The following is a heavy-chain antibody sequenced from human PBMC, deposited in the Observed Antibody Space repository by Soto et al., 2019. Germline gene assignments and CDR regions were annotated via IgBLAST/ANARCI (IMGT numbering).Heavy chain of an antibody. V-gene: IGHV1-69*05. CDR2: ITPIFGTA. D-gene: IGHD6-19*01. J-gene: IGHJ2*01. CDR3: AQTLGLAVAGPGRFDL. CDR1: GGTFSNYA. Sequence: QVQLVQSGAEVKKPGSSVKVSCKASGGTFSNYAISWVRQAPGQGLEWMGGITPIFGTANYAQKFQGRVTITXXEXMXXANMELSRLRSEDTAVYYCAQTLGLAVAGPGRFDLWGRGTLVTVSS.